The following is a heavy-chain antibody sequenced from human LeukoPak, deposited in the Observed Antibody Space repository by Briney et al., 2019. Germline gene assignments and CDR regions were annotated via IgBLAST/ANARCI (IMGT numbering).Heavy chain of an antibody. CDR3: ARDDYYGSGSYSGTFDY. D-gene: IGHD3-10*01. V-gene: IGHV3-30*04. CDR1: GFTFSSYA. CDR2: ISYDGSNK. J-gene: IGHJ4*02. Sequence: GGPLRLSCAASGFTFSSYAMHWVRQAPGKGLEWVAVISYDGSNKYYADSVKGRFTISRDNSKNTLYLQMNSLRAEDTAVYYCARDDYYGSGSYSGTFDYWGQGTLVTVSS.